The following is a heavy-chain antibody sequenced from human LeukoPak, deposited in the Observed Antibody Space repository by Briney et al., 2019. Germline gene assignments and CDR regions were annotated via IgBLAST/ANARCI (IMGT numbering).Heavy chain of an antibody. Sequence: GGSLRLSCAASGFTFSSYTMNWVRQAPGKGLEWVSSISSSSSYIYYADSVKGRFTISRDNAKNSLYLQMNSLRAEDTAVYYCARDKEKGGSGSKFDYWGQGTLVTVSS. D-gene: IGHD3-10*01. V-gene: IGHV3-21*01. CDR1: GFTFSSYT. J-gene: IGHJ4*02. CDR2: ISSSSSYI. CDR3: ARDKEKGGSGSKFDY.